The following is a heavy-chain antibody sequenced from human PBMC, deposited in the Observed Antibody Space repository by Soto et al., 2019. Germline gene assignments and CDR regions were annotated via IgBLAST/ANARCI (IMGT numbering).Heavy chain of an antibody. V-gene: IGHV4-31*03. J-gene: IGHJ4*02. CDR1: GGSISSGGYY. CDR3: ARGSYSYGLDY. D-gene: IGHD5-18*01. CDR2: IYYSGST. Sequence: HVQLQESGPGLVKPSQTLSLTCTVSGGSISSGGYYWSWIRQHPGKGLEWIGYIYYSGSTYYNPSLRSRVTISGDTSKNQFSLKLSSVTAADTAVYYCARGSYSYGLDYWGQGTLVTVSS.